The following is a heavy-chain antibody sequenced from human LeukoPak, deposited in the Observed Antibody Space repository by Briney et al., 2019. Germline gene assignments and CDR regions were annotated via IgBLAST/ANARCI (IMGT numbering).Heavy chain of an antibody. J-gene: IGHJ4*02. CDR1: GFTFSRYA. Sequence: GTSLSLSCAASGFTFSRYALHWVRQAPGKGLEWLAIISYAGTFYYYADSVRGRFTVSRDNSNNILYLQMNSLRLDDTAIYYCARDQRIDNSAWYFGHRGPGTLVTVSS. CDR2: ISYAGTFY. V-gene: IGHV3-30*04. CDR3: ARDQRIDNSAWYFGH. D-gene: IGHD6-19*01.